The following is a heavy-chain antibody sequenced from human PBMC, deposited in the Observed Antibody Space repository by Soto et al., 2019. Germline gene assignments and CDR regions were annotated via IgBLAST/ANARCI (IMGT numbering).Heavy chain of an antibody. J-gene: IGHJ6*02. CDR2: IYYSGST. D-gene: IGHD3-10*01. Sequence: SETLSLTCTVSGGSISSYYWSWIRQPPGKGLEWIGYIYYSGSTNYNPSLKSRVTISVDTSKNQFSLKLSSVTAADTAVYYCERDSMVRGFISYYYGMDVWGQGTTVTVSS. CDR1: GGSISSYY. CDR3: ERDSMVRGFISYYYGMDV. V-gene: IGHV4-59*12.